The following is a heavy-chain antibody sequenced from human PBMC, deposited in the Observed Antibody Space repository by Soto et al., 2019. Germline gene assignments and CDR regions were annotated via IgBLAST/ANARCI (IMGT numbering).Heavy chain of an antibody. CDR2: ISGSGGST. D-gene: IGHD6-19*01. CDR3: AVRIAVAALVPYYYGMDV. Sequence: PGGSLRLSCAASGFTFSSYAMSWVRQAPGKXLEWVSAISGSGGSTYYADSVKGRFTISRDNSKNTLYLQMNSLRAEDTAVYYCAVRIAVAALVPYYYGMDVWGQGTTVTVSS. J-gene: IGHJ6*02. V-gene: IGHV3-23*01. CDR1: GFTFSSYA.